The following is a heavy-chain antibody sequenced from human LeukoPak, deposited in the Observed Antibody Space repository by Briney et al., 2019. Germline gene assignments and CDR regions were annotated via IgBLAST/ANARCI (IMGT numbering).Heavy chain of an antibody. V-gene: IGHV4-59*08. Sequence: PSETLSLTCTVSGGSISSYYWSWLRQPPGKGLEWIGYIYYSGSTNYNPSLKSRVTISVDTSKNQFSLKLSSVTAADTAVYYCARQAYGAAAAYYFDYWGQGTLVTVSS. D-gene: IGHD6-13*01. J-gene: IGHJ4*02. CDR2: IYYSGST. CDR3: ARQAYGAAAAYYFDY. CDR1: GGSISSYY.